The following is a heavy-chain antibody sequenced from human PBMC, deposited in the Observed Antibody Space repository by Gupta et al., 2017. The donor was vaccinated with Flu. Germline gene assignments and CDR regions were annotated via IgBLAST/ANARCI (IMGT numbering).Heavy chain of an antibody. J-gene: IGHJ4*02. CDR1: GFPFSSYW. Sequence: EVHLVESGGGLVQPGGSLRLSCAASGFPFSSYWLHWVRQAPGKGLVWVARINNDAITTNYADSVRGRFTVSRDNAKNTLYLQMDSLRVEDTAVYDCAKVHSSGGAAFDYWGLGTQVTVSS. V-gene: IGHV3-74*01. CDR2: INNDAITT. D-gene: IGHD3-10*01. CDR3: AKVHSSGGAAFDY.